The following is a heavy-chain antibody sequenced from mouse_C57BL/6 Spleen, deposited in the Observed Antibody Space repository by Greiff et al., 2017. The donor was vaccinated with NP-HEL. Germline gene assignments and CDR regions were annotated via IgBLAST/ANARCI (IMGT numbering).Heavy chain of an antibody. Sequence: EVQLQQSGPELVKPGASVKISCKASGYTFTDYYMNWVKQSHGKSLEWIGDINPNNGGTSYNQKFKGKATLTVDKSSSTAYMELRSLTSEDSAVYYCAREVDSSGYWFAYWGQGTLVTVSA. D-gene: IGHD3-2*02. CDR1: GYTFTDYY. CDR2: INPNNGGT. CDR3: AREVDSSGYWFAY. J-gene: IGHJ3*01. V-gene: IGHV1-26*01.